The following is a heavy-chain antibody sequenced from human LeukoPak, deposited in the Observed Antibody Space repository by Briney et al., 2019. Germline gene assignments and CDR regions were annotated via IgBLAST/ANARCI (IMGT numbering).Heavy chain of an antibody. CDR1: GFTFSSYS. Sequence: GGSLRLSCAASGFTFSSYSMNWVRQAPGKGLEWVSYISSSSSTIYYADSVKGRFTISRDNAKNSLYLQMNSLRAEDTAVYYCARNPSSDYWGQGTLVTVSS. CDR3: ARNPSSDY. J-gene: IGHJ4*02. CDR2: ISSSSSTI. V-gene: IGHV3-48*01.